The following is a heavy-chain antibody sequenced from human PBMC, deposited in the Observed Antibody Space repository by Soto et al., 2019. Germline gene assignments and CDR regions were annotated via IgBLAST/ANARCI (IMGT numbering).Heavy chain of an antibody. D-gene: IGHD4-17*01. CDR3: ARDPDDYGDYDGY. CDR2: IIPIFGTA. J-gene: IGHJ4*02. V-gene: IGHV1-69*13. Sequence: SVKVSCKASGGTFSSYAISWVRQAPGQGLEWMGGIIPIFGTANYAQKFQGRVTITADESTSTAYMELSSLRSEDTAVYYCARDPDDYGDYDGYWGQGTLVTVPS. CDR1: GGTFSSYA.